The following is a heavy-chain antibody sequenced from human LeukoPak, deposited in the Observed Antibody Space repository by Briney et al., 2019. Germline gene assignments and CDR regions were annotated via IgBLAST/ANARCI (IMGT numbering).Heavy chain of an antibody. J-gene: IGHJ4*02. Sequence: GGSLRLSCAASGFTFSSYAMHWVRQAPGKGLEWVAVISYDGSNKFYADSVKGRFTFSRDNAKNSLYLQMNSLRAEDTAVYYCARGSTNYYDSSGYYPAWGQGTLVTVSS. CDR2: ISYDGSNK. CDR3: ARGSTNYYDSSGYYPA. D-gene: IGHD3-22*01. V-gene: IGHV3-30*04. CDR1: GFTFSSYA.